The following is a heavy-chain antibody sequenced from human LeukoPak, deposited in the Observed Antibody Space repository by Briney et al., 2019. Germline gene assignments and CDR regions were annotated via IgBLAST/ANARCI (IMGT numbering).Heavy chain of an antibody. CDR1: GGSISSGDYY. CDR3: AGYDSSGYLDY. V-gene: IGHV4-30-4*08. Sequence: SQTLSLTCTVSGGSISSGDYYWSWIRQPPGKGLEWIGYIYYSGSTYYNPSLKSRVTISVDTSKNQFSLKLGSVTAADTAVYYCAGYDSSGYLDYWGQGTLVTVSS. D-gene: IGHD3-22*01. CDR2: IYYSGST. J-gene: IGHJ4*02.